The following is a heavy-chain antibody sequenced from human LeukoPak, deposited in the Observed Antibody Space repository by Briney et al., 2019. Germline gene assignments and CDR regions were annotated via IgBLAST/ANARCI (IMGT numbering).Heavy chain of an antibody. D-gene: IGHD2-8*02. V-gene: IGHV3-7*01. CDR3: ARAGSYSTGRYYFDY. J-gene: IGHJ4*02. CDR2: IKQDGSEK. CDR1: GFTFSSYW. Sequence: PGGSLRLSCVASGFTFSSYWVSWVRQAPGKGLEWVANIKQDGSEKYYVDSVKGRFTISRDNAKNSLYLQMNSLRAEDTAVYYCARAGSYSTGRYYFDYWGQGTLVTVSS.